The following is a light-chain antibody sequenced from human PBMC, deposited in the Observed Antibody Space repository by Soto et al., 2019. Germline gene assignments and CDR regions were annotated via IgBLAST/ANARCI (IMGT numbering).Light chain of an antibody. CDR2: AAS. J-gene: IGKJ2*01. V-gene: IGKV1-39*01. CDR1: QSIITY. Sequence: DIQMTQSPSSLSASVGDRVTITCRASQSIITYLNWYQQKPGKAPKLLIYAASSLQSGVPSRFSGSGSGTDFTLTISSLQPEDFETYYCQQSYSTPPTFGQGTKVDIK. CDR3: QQSYSTPPT.